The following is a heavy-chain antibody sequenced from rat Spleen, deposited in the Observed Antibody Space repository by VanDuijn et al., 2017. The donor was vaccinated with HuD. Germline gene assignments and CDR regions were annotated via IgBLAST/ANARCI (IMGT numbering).Heavy chain of an antibody. CDR1: GFSLTSYH. Sequence: QVQLKESGPGLMQPSQTLSLTCIVSGFSLTSYHVHWVRQSPGKGLEWMAVIWSGGKTDYNSALKSRLSISRDTSKSQVFLKVNSLKTEDTGIYYCTRNYAYYYDGSYHGGFDYWGQGVMVTVSS. J-gene: IGHJ2*01. V-gene: IGHV2S13*01. D-gene: IGHD1-12*02. CDR2: IWSGGKT. CDR3: TRNYAYYYDGSYHGGFDY.